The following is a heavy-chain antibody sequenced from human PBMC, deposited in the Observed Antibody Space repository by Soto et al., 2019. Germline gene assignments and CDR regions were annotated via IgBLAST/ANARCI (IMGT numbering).Heavy chain of an antibody. Sequence: EVQLLESGGGLVQPGGSLRLSCAASGFTFSSYAMSWVRQAPGKGLEWVSAISGSGGSTYYADSVKGRFTISRDNSKNTLYLQMNSLRAEDTAVYYCAKDKMVRGVIPAGIDYWVQGTLVTVSS. J-gene: IGHJ4*02. D-gene: IGHD3-10*01. V-gene: IGHV3-23*01. CDR3: AKDKMVRGVIPAGIDY. CDR2: ISGSGGST. CDR1: GFTFSSYA.